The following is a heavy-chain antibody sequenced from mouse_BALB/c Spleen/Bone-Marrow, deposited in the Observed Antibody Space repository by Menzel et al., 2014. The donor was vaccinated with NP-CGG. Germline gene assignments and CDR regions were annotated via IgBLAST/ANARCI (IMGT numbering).Heavy chain of an antibody. Sequence: VQLRESGPELVKPGASVKMSCKASGYTFTSYVMHWVKQKPGQGLEWIGYVNPYNDGTKYNEKFKGKATLTSDKSSSXAYMELSSLTSEDSAVYYCARRGRIAEALGYWGQGTTLTVSS. J-gene: IGHJ2*01. CDR3: ARRGRIAEALGY. D-gene: IGHD6-1*01. V-gene: IGHV1-14*01. CDR1: GYTFTSYV. CDR2: VNPYNDGT.